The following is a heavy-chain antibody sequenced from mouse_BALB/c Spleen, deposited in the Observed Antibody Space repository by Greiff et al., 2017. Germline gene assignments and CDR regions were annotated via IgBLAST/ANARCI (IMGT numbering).Heavy chain of an antibody. D-gene: IGHD2-1*01. J-gene: IGHJ3*01. CDR3: ARHYGNSFAY. CDR2: ISNGGGST. V-gene: IGHV5-12-2*01. CDR1: GFTFSSYT. Sequence: EVKLVESGGGLVQPGGSLKLSCAASGFTFSSYTMSWVRQTPEKRLEWVAYISNGGGSTYYPDTVKGRFTISRDNAKNTLYLQMSSLKSEDTAMYYCARHYGNSFAYWGQGTLVTVSA.